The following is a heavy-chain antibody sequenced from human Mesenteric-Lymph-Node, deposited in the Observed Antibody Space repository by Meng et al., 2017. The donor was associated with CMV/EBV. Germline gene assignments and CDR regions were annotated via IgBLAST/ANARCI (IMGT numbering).Heavy chain of an antibody. Sequence: GFSVSSSAMGWVRQAPGKGLEWVAFISGSGRNTYSAESVKGRFTISRDNSLNTLFLEMNNLRADDTATYYCAKDWKYDFWSGYFPDYWGQGTLVTVSS. CDR2: ISGSGRNT. J-gene: IGHJ4*02. V-gene: IGHV3-23*01. CDR3: AKDWKYDFWSGYFPDY. CDR1: GFSVSSSA. D-gene: IGHD3/OR15-3a*01.